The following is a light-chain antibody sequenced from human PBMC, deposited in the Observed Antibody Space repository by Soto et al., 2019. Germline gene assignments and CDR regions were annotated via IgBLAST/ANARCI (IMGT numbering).Light chain of an antibody. CDR2: DAS. CDR3: QQYNSYSWT. Sequence: DIQMTQSPSNLYASVGDSVTITCRASQSIDIWLAWYQQNPGKAPKLLIYDASSLQSGVPTRFSGSGSGTEFTLTINSLQPDDFATYYCQQYNSYSWTSGQGTKV. J-gene: IGKJ1*01. CDR1: QSIDIW. V-gene: IGKV1-5*01.